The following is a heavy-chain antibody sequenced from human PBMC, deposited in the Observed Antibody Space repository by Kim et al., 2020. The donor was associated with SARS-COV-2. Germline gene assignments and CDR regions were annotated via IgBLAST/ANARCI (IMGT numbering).Heavy chain of an antibody. J-gene: IGHJ5*02. D-gene: IGHD6-19*01. Sequence: SETLSLTCTVSGGSISSSSYYWGWIRQPPGKGLEWIASIYYSGSTYYNPSLKSRVTISVDTSKNQFSLKLSSVTAADTAVYYCARHSGDSYSSGWYNWFDPWGQGTLVTVSS. V-gene: IGHV4-39*01. CDR3: ARHSGDSYSSGWYNWFDP. CDR2: IYYSGST. CDR1: GGSISSSSYY.